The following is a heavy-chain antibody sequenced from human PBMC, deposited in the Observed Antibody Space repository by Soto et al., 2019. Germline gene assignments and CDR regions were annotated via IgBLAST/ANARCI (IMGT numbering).Heavy chain of an antibody. D-gene: IGHD5-12*01. Sequence: QVQLVESGGGVVQPGRSLRLSCAASGFTFSSYGMHWVRQAPGKGLEWVAVISYDGSNKYYADSVKGRFTISRDNSKNTLYLQMNSLRAEDTAVYYCAKEGNEMATSNQFDYWGQGTLVTVSS. J-gene: IGHJ4*02. V-gene: IGHV3-30*18. CDR1: GFTFSSYG. CDR3: AKEGNEMATSNQFDY. CDR2: ISYDGSNK.